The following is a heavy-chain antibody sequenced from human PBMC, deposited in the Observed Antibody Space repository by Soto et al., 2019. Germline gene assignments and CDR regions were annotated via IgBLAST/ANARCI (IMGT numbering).Heavy chain of an antibody. D-gene: IGHD2-21*01. J-gene: IGHJ6*02. CDR3: ARNRRIAVEMDV. V-gene: IGHV3-21*01. CDR2: IASRSNYI. CDR1: GFTFSDYN. Sequence: PGGSLRLSCVASGFTFSDYNMNWLRQTPGKGLEWVSSIASRSNYIYYADSLKGRFTVSRDNARNSPYLQVDNLRAEDTAVYYCARNRRIAVEMDVWGQGTTVTVSS.